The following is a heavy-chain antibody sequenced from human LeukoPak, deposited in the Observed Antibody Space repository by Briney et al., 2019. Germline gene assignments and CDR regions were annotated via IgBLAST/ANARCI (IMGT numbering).Heavy chain of an antibody. CDR1: ARSLSSYG. J-gene: IGHJ3*02. D-gene: IGHD3-3*01. CDR2: ILPIFGTA. Sequence: SVNVSCMAYARSLSSYGISWVRQAAGHGLEWVGGILPIFGTANYAQQFPGRARMTADESTRTAYMELSSLRSEDTAVYYCARDRTIFGGSEDAFDIWGQGTMVTVSS. CDR3: ARDRTIFGGSEDAFDI. V-gene: IGHV1-69*13.